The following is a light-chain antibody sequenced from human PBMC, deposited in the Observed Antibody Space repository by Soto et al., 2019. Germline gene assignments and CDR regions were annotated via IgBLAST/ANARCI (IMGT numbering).Light chain of an antibody. J-gene: IGKJ1*01. CDR1: QSVLHSPTNNNY. CDR3: HQYYSPPLT. CDR2: WAS. Sequence: DIVMTQSPDSLAVSLGERATINCKSSQSVLHSPTNNNYLAWYQKKPGQPPKLLIYWASTRESGVPDRFSGSRSGTAFTLTINSLQAEYAAVYYCHQYYSPPLTFGQGTKVEIK. V-gene: IGKV4-1*01.